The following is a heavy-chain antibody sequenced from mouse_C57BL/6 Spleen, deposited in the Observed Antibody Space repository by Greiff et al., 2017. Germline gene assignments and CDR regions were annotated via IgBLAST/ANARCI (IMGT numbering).Heavy chain of an antibody. D-gene: IGHD1-1*01. V-gene: IGHV1-42*01. CDR1: GYSFTGYY. CDR3: ARRGPYYYGSSFDY. CDR2: INPSTGGT. J-gene: IGHJ2*01. Sequence: VQLQQSGPELVKPGASVKISCKASGYSFTGYYMNWVKQSPEKSLEWIGEINPSTGGTTYNQKFKAKATLTVDKSSSTAYMQLKSLTSEDSAVYYCARRGPYYYGSSFDYWGQGTTLTVSS.